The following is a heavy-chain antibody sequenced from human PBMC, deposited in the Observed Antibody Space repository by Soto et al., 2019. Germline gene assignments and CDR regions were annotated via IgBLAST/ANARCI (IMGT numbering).Heavy chain of an antibody. D-gene: IGHD6-19*01. CDR1: GGSISIISYS. CDR2: IYYSGST. V-gene: IGHV4-39*01. CDR3: ARQQWLVPYFEY. Sequence: TCTVSGGSISIISYSCVLILHPPGKGLEWIGSIYYSGSTYYNPSLKSRVTISVDTSKNQFSLKLSSVTAADTAVYYCARQQWLVPYFEYWGQGTLVNVSA. J-gene: IGHJ4*02.